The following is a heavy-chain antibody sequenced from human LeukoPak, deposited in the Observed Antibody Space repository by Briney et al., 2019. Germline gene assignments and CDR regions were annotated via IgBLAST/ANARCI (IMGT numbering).Heavy chain of an antibody. D-gene: IGHD3-22*01. V-gene: IGHV3-20*01. CDR3: ARTYDSSGYYYEAFDI. Sequence: PGGSLRLSCAASGFTFSTYGMHWVRQAPGKGLEWVSGINWNGGSTGYADSVKGRFTISRDNAKNSLYLQMNSLRAEDTALYHCARTYDSSGYYYEAFDIWGQGTMVTVSS. CDR2: INWNGGST. J-gene: IGHJ3*02. CDR1: GFTFSTYG.